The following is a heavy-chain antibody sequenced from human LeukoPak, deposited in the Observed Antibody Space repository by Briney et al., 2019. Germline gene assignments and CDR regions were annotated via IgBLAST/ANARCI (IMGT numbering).Heavy chain of an antibody. CDR2: IKSKTDGGTT. V-gene: IGHV3-15*01. CDR1: GFTFSNAW. D-gene: IGHD2-2*01. J-gene: IGHJ3*02. Sequence: PGGSLRLSCAASGFTFSNAWMSWVRQAPGKGLEWVGRIKSKTDGGTTDYAAPVKGRFTISRDDSKNTLYLQMNSLKTEDTAVYYCTRGYCSSTSCYVGLGAFDIWGQGTMVTVSS. CDR3: TRGYCSSTSCYVGLGAFDI.